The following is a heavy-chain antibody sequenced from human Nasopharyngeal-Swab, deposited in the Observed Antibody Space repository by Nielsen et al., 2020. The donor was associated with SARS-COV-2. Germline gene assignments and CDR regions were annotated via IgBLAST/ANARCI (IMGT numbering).Heavy chain of an antibody. J-gene: IGHJ4*02. Sequence: GGSLRLSCAASGFTFSTYDMNWVRQAPGKGLEWVSYISSSGTTMYYAASVKGRFTISRDNAKNSLYLQMNSLRAEDTAVYYCATFGDYYYDSGNYRPFDYWGQGTLVTVSS. D-gene: IGHD3-10*01. CDR3: ATFGDYYYDSGNYRPFDY. CDR1: GFTFSTYD. CDR2: ISSSGTTM. V-gene: IGHV3-48*03.